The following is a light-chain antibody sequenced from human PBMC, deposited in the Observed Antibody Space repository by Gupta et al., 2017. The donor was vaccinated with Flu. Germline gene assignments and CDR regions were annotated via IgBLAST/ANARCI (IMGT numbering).Light chain of an antibody. J-gene: IGLJ1*01. CDR2: EVS. CDR3: SSYTSRSTYV. Sequence: SALTQPASVSGSPGQSITISCTGTSSDVGGYDYVSWYQRHPGKAPKLSIYEVSNRPSGFSNCVSVPKSGHTDSLTISGRQAEEEAEYHCSSYTSRSTYVFGSATKVTVL. CDR1: SSDVGGYDY. V-gene: IGLV2-14*01.